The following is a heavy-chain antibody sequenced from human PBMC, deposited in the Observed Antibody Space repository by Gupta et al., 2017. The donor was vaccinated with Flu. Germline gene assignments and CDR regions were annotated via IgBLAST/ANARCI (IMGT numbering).Heavy chain of an antibody. CDR3: AKSTGMAAINWFDP. J-gene: IGHJ5*02. CDR1: SYA. V-gene: IGHV3-23*01. D-gene: IGHD5-18*01. Sequence: SYAMTWVRQAPGKALEWVAAIRGSGASTYYADSVKGRFTISRDNFKNTLYLQLNSLRAGDTAVYYCAKSTGMAAINWFDPWGQGTLVTVS. CDR2: IRGSGAST.